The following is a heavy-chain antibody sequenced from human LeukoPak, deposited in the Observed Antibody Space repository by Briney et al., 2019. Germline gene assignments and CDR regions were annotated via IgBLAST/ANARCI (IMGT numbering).Heavy chain of an antibody. CDR2: IIPILGIA. CDR3: ARERSYDSSGYYYFDY. D-gene: IGHD3-22*01. CDR1: GGTFSSYA. Sequence: GASVKVSCKASGGTFSSYAISWVRQAPGQGLEWMGRIIPILGIANYAQKFQGRVTITADKSTSTAYMELSSLRSEDTAVYYCARERSYDSSGYYYFDYWGQGTLVTVSS. J-gene: IGHJ4*02. V-gene: IGHV1-69*04.